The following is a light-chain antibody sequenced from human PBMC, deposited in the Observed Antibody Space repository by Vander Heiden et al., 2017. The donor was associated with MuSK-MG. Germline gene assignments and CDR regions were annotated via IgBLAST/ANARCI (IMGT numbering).Light chain of an antibody. Sequence: DIQMTPSPSSLSASVGDRVSLTCRASQRISRWLAWYQQRPGEAPRLLIYQASTLHSGVPSRFSGSGSGTHFTLTISSLQPEDFGTYYCQQDNSASITFGQGTRLDIK. V-gene: IGKV1-5*03. J-gene: IGKJ5*01. CDR3: QQDNSASIT. CDR2: QAS. CDR1: QRISRW.